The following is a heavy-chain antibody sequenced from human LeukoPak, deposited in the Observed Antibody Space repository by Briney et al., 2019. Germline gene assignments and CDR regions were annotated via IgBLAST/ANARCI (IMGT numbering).Heavy chain of an antibody. D-gene: IGHD3-3*01. Sequence: GGSLRLSCVASGFTVSSNYMSWVRQAPGKGLEWVSYISPTSTSTYYADSVKGRFIISRDNGKNSIYLQMNSLTAEDTAVYYCARDAASGNNWFDPWGQGTLVTVSS. CDR2: ISPTSTST. J-gene: IGHJ5*02. V-gene: IGHV3-48*01. CDR1: GFTVSSNY. CDR3: ARDAASGNNWFDP.